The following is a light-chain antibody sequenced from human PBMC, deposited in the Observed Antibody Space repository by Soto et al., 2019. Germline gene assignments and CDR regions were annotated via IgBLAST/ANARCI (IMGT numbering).Light chain of an antibody. Sequence: SYELTQPPSVSVAPGKTARLTGGGNNSGSKSVHWYQQKPGQAPVLVVYDDSDRPSGIAERFSGSNSGNTATLIISRVEAGDEADDYGQVWDRSSDHVVFGGGTQLTVL. V-gene: IGLV3-21*03. CDR3: QVWDRSSDHVV. J-gene: IGLJ2*01. CDR1: NSGSKS. CDR2: DDS.